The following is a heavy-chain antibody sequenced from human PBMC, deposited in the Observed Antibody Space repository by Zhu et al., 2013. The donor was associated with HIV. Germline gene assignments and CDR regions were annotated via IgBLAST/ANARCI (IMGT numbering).Heavy chain of an antibody. Sequence: QVQLVQSGAEVKKPGASVKVSCKASGYTFTSYGISWVRQAPGQGLEWMGWISAYNGNTNYAQKLQGRVTITADKSTSTVYMELSSLRSDDTALYYCARERGLEIRGDFDYWGQGTLVTVSS. CDR2: ISAYNGNT. D-gene: IGHD1-7*01. J-gene: IGHJ4*02. CDR1: GYTFTSYG. V-gene: IGHV1-18*01. CDR3: ARERGLEIRGDFDY.